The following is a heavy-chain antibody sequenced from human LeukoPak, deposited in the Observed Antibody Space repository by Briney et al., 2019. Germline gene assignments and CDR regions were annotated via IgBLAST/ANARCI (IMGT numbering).Heavy chain of an antibody. J-gene: IGHJ3*02. CDR1: GYTFTDFY. Sequence: GASVKVSCKASGYTFTDFYMHWVRQTPGQGLEWMGWINPNSGGTNYAQKFQGRVTMTRDTSISTAYMELSRLRSDDTAVYYCARGGYDFWSGLGAFDIWGQGTMVTVSS. CDR3: ARGGYDFWSGLGAFDI. D-gene: IGHD3-3*01. V-gene: IGHV1-2*02. CDR2: INPNSGGT.